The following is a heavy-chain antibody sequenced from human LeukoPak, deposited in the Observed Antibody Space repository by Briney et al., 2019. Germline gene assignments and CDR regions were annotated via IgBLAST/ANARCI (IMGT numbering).Heavy chain of an antibody. Sequence: SETLSLTCTVSGGSISGYYWSWIRQPPGKGLEWIGEINHSGSTNYNPSLKSRVTISVDTSKNQFSLKLSSVTAADTAVYYCARVGHCSSTSYHPTGWFDPWGQGTLVTVSS. CDR3: ARVGHCSSTSYHPTGWFDP. V-gene: IGHV4-34*01. CDR1: GGSISGYY. J-gene: IGHJ5*02. D-gene: IGHD2-2*01. CDR2: INHSGST.